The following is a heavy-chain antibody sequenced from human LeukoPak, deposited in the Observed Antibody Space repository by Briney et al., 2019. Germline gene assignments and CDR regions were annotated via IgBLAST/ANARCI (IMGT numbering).Heavy chain of an antibody. D-gene: IGHD3-10*01. J-gene: IGHJ5*02. Sequence: GGSLRLSCAASGFTFSSYGMHWVRQAPGKGLEWVAFIRYDGSNKYYADSVKGRFTISRDNSKNTLYLQMNSLRAEDTAVYYCASLYGSGPNWFDPWGQGALVTVSS. CDR3: ASLYGSGPNWFDP. V-gene: IGHV3-30*02. CDR2: IRYDGSNK. CDR1: GFTFSSYG.